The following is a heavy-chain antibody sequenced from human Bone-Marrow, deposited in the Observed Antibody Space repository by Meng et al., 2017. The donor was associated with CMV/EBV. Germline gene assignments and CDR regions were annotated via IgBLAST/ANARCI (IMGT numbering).Heavy chain of an antibody. Sequence: YGGSFSGYYWSWIRQPPGKGLEWIGEINHSGSTNYNPSLKSRVTISVDTSKNQFSLKLSSVTAADTAVYYCARGKTVKRTSSGYFDYWGQGTLVTVFS. CDR1: GGSFSGYY. CDR2: INHSGST. CDR3: ARGKTVKRTSSGYFDY. J-gene: IGHJ4*02. D-gene: IGHD3-22*01. V-gene: IGHV4-34*01.